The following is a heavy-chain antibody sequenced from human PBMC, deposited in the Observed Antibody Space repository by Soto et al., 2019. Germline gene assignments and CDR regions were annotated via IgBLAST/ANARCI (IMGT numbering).Heavy chain of an antibody. CDR3: AVACSGSSCPLTTRALDY. V-gene: IGHV3-30-3*01. J-gene: IGHJ4*02. Sequence: LSLSCAASGYTFSSYAKHWLRQVAGKGPEGVAVISYDGSNKYYAHSVNGRFTISRDNTKNTLYLQINRLNAEDTAVYYCAVACSGSSCPLTTRALDYWGQGTLVTVSS. D-gene: IGHD2-15*01. CDR1: GYTFSSYA. CDR2: ISYDGSNK.